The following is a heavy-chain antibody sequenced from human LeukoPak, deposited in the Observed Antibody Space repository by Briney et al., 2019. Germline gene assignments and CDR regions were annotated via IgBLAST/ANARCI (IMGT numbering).Heavy chain of an antibody. D-gene: IGHD6-13*01. V-gene: IGHV4-4*07. J-gene: IGHJ5*02. CDR1: GGSISSYY. CDR2: IYTSGST. Sequence: PSETLSLTCTVSGGSISSYYWSRIRQPAGKGLEWIGRIYTSGSTNYNPSLKSRVTMSVDTSKNQFSLKLSSVTAADTAVYYCARAQPWYSSSWYLFDPWGQGTLVTVSS. CDR3: ARAQPWYSSSWYLFDP.